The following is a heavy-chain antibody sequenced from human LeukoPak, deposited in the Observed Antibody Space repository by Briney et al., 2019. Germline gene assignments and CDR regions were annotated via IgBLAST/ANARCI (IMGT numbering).Heavy chain of an antibody. CDR3: ARDIRYCSSTSCQGYDY. CDR2: ISYDGSNK. V-gene: IGHV3-30-3*01. D-gene: IGHD2-2*01. CDR1: GFTFTSYA. Sequence: GRSLRLSCAASGFTFTSYAMHWVRQAPGKGLEWVAVISYDGSNKYYADSVKGRFTISRDNSKNTLYLQMNSLRAEDTAVYYCARDIRYCSSTSCQGYDYWGQGTLVTVSS. J-gene: IGHJ4*02.